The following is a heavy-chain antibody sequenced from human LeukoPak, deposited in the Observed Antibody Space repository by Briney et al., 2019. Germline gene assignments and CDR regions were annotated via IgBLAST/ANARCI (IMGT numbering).Heavy chain of an antibody. CDR3: ARWGLWFGDDY. CDR1: GGSISSSSYY. V-gene: IGHV4-39*01. CDR2: IYYSGST. D-gene: IGHD3-10*01. Sequence: SGTLSLTCTVSGGSISSSSYYWGWMRQPPGKGLEWIGSIYYSGSTYYNPSLKSRVTISVDTSKNQFSLKLSSVTAADTAVYYCARWGLWFGDDYWGQGTLVTVSS. J-gene: IGHJ4*02.